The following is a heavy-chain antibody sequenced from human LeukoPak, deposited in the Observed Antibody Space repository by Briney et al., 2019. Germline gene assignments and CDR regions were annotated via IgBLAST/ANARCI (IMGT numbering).Heavy chain of an antibody. V-gene: IGHV4-61*02. CDR3: ARGSGYDFWSGYPDY. CDR2: IYTSGST. Sequence: SETLSLTCTVSGGSISSGSHYWSWIRQPAGKGLEWIGRIYTSGSTNYNPSLKSRVTISVDTSKNQFSLKLSSVTAADTAVYYCARGSGYDFWSGYPDYWGQGTLVTVSS. D-gene: IGHD3-3*01. CDR1: GGSISSGSHY. J-gene: IGHJ4*02.